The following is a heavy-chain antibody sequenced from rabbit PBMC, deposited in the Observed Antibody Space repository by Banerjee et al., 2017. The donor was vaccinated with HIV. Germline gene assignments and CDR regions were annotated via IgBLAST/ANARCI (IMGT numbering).Heavy chain of an antibody. CDR1: EFSFSSSYY. CDR2: IYTSSGST. J-gene: IGHJ4*01. Sequence: QEQLVESGGGLVQPEGSLTLTCTASEFSFSSSYYMCWVRQAPGKGLELIASIYTSSGSTWDASWVNGRFHISSDNAQNTVDLQMNSLTEADTATYFCARGIRWLGWAAEYYFNLWGPGSLVTVS. D-gene: IGHD4-1*01. V-gene: IGHV1S43*01. CDR3: ARGIRWLGWAAEYYFNL.